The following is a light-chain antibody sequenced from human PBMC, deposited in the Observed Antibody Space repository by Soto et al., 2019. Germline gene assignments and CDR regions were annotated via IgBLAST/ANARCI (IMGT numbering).Light chain of an antibody. CDR3: QQYNSWPPIT. J-gene: IGKJ5*01. V-gene: IGKV3-15*01. CDR2: DAS. CDR1: ESVSRN. Sequence: VMPQSPATLSVSPGERATLSCRASESVSRNLAWYQQKPGQAPRLLIYDASTRATGIPDRFSGGGSGTEFTLTISSLQSEDFVVYYCQQYNSWPPITFGQGTRLEI.